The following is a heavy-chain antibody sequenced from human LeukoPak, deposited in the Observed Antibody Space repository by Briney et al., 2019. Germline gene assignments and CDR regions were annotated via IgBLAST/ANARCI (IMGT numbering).Heavy chain of an antibody. CDR2: ISYDGSNK. Sequence: GGSLRLSCAASGFTFSSYGMHWVRQVPGKGLEWVAVISYDGSNKYYADSVKGRFTISRDNSKNTLYLQMNSLRAEDTAVYYCAKDRLDIVVVPDNYYYYGMDVWGQGTTVTVSS. J-gene: IGHJ6*02. V-gene: IGHV3-30*18. D-gene: IGHD2-2*03. CDR1: GFTFSSYG. CDR3: AKDRLDIVVVPDNYYYYGMDV.